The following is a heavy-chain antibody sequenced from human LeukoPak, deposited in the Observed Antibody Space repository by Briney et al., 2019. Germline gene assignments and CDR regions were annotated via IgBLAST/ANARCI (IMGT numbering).Heavy chain of an antibody. CDR1: GYTFTGYY. V-gene: IGHV1-2*06. CDR3: AGVGANWTTDWFDR. Sequence: ASVKVSCKASGYTFTGYYMHWVRQAPGQGLEWMGRINPNSGGTNYAQKFQGRVTMTRDTSISTAYMELSRLRSDDTAVYYFAGVGANWTTDWFDRWGQGTLATVSS. J-gene: IGHJ5*02. CDR2: INPNSGGT. D-gene: IGHD4-17*01.